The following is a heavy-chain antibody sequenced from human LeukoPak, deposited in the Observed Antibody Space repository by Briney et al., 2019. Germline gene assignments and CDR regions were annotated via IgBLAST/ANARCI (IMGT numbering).Heavy chain of an antibody. CDR1: GYTFTGYY. J-gene: IGHJ5*02. CDR2: INPNSGGT. V-gene: IGHV1-2*04. Sequence: ASVKVSCKASGYTFTGYYMHWVRQAPGQGLEWMGWINPNSGGTNYAQKFQGWVTMTRDTSISTAYMELSRLRSDDTAVYYCARDYVWGSYQYNWFDPWGQGTLVTVSS. CDR3: ARDYVWGSYQYNWFDP. D-gene: IGHD3-16*02.